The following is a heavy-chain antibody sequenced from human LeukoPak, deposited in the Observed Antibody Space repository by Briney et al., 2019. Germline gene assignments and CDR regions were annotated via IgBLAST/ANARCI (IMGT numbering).Heavy chain of an antibody. J-gene: IGHJ4*02. D-gene: IGHD4-17*01. CDR1: GFTFSDYA. CDR3: ATDDDYGDYTIDY. CDR2: ISYDGTKK. Sequence: GGPLRLFCAASGFTFSDYAIHWVRQAPGKGLEWLAVISYDGTKKYHADSVKGRFTISRDNSKNTLYLQMNSLIPDDTALYYCATDDDYGDYTIDYWGQGTLVTVSS. V-gene: IGHV3-30-3*01.